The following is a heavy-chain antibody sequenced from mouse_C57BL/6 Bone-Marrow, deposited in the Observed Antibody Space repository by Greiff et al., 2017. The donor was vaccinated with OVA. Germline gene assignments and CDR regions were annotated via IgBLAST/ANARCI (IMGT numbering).Heavy chain of an antibody. J-gene: IGHJ2*01. V-gene: IGHV1-63*01. CDR1: GYTFTNYW. CDR2: IYPGGGST. Sequence: QVQLQQSGAELVRPGTSVKMSCKASGYTFTNYWIGWAKQRPGHGLEWIGDIYPGGGSTNYNEKFKGQATLTADKSSSTAYMQVSSLTSEDADIYNCARRLYDYYGDYGGQGTTLTVSS. CDR3: ARRLYDYYGDY. D-gene: IGHD2-3*01.